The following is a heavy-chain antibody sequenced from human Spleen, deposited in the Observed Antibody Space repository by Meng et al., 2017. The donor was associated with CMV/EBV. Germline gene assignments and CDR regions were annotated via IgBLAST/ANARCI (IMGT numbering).Heavy chain of an antibody. J-gene: IGHJ4*02. CDR3: ARSRTPGGVVVVAAPYTFDY. V-gene: IGHV1-69*05. CDR2: IIPIFGTA. D-gene: IGHD2-15*01. CDR1: LRSYA. Sequence: LRSYAISWVRQAPGQGLEWMGGIIPIFGTANYEQKFQGRVTITTDESTSTAYMELSSLRSEDTAVYYCARSRTPGGVVVVAAPYTFDYWGQGTLVTVSS.